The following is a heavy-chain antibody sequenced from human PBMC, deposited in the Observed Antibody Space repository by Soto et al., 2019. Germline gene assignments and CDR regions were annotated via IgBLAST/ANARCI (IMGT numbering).Heavy chain of an antibody. V-gene: IGHV4-59*01. CDR3: ARLPGIAAAGTWGGYYYYGMDV. CDR1: GGSISSYY. J-gene: IGHJ6*02. D-gene: IGHD6-13*01. CDR2: IYYSGST. Sequence: SETLSLTCTVSGGSISSYYWSWIRQPPGKGLEWIGYIYYSGSTNYNPSLKSRVTISVDTSKNQFSLKLSSVTAADTAVYYCARLPGIAAAGTWGGYYYYGMDVWGQGTTVTVS.